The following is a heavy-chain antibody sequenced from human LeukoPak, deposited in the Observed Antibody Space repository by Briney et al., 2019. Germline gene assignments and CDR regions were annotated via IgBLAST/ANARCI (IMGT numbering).Heavy chain of an antibody. CDR2: IYASGST. CDR3: ARSDSSGYYTVFDY. V-gene: IGHV4-61*02. Sequence: SETLSLTCTVSGGSITSGTYYWTWIRQPAGKGLEWIGRIYASGSTNYNPSLKSRVTISVDTSKNQFSLKLSSVTAADTAVYYCARSDSSGYYTVFDYWGQGTLVTVSS. J-gene: IGHJ4*02. D-gene: IGHD3-22*01. CDR1: GGSITSGTYY.